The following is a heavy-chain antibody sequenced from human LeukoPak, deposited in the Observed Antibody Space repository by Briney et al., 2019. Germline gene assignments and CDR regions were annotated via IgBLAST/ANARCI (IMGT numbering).Heavy chain of an antibody. CDR3: ARNLLDIADPWESSGY. Sequence: ASVKVSCKVSGYTLTELSMHWVRQAPGKGLGWMGGFDPEDGETIYAQKFQGRVTMTEDTSTDTAYMELSSLRSEDTAVYYCARNLLDIADPWESSGYWGQGTLVTVSS. J-gene: IGHJ4*02. V-gene: IGHV1-24*01. CDR2: FDPEDGET. D-gene: IGHD5-12*01. CDR1: GYTLTELS.